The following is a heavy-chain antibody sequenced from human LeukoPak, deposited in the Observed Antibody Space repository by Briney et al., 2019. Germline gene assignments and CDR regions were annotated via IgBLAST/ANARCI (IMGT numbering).Heavy chain of an antibody. D-gene: IGHD3-10*01. V-gene: IGHV1-69*13. J-gene: IGHJ5*02. CDR1: GGTFSSYA. Sequence: VASVKVSCKASGGTFSSYAISWVRQAPGQGLEWMGGIIPIFGTANYAQKFQGRVTITADESTSTAYMELSSLRSEDTAVYYCAREGFAVYNWFDPWGQGTLVTVSS. CDR2: IIPIFGTA. CDR3: AREGFAVYNWFDP.